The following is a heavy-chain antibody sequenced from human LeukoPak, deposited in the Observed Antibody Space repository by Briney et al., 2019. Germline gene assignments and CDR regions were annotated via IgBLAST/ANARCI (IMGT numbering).Heavy chain of an antibody. CDR2: IYSGGST. Sequence: GGSLRLSCAASGFTVSSNYMSWVRQAPGKGLEWVSVIYSGGSTYYADSVKGRFTISRDNSKNTLYLQMNSLRSEDTAVYYCARDSGGYDRTYYFDYWGQGTLVTVSS. CDR3: ARDSGGYDRTYYFDY. J-gene: IGHJ4*02. V-gene: IGHV3-53*05. CDR1: GFTVSSNY. D-gene: IGHD5-12*01.